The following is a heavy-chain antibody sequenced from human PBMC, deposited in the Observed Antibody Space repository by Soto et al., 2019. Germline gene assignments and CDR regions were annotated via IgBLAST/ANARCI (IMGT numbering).Heavy chain of an antibody. Sequence: QVQLVQSGAEVKKPGASVKVSCKASGHTFTSYGISWVRQAPGQGLEWMGWISAYNGNTNYAQKLQGRVTMTTDTSTSTXYMELXSXXXXDTXVYXXXXXXXSGIDYWGQGTLVTVSS. V-gene: IGHV1-18*01. CDR2: ISAYNGNT. D-gene: IGHD5-12*01. CDR3: XXXXXSGIDY. CDR1: GHTFTSYG. J-gene: IGHJ4*02.